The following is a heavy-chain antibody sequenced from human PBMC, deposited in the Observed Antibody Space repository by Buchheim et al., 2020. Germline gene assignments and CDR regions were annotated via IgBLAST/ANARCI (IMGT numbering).Heavy chain of an antibody. CDR3: ARGYGDWGPNYLYGLDV. CDR1: GFRFSDHT. J-gene: IGHJ6*02. V-gene: IGHV3-48*01. D-gene: IGHD3-16*01. Sequence: EEQLVESGGGFVQPGGSLRLSCVGSGFRFSDHTMNWVRQAPGKGLEWVSYVSLSSSGRFYADSVQGRFTISRDNAQNAVYLQMHSLRAEDTAVYYCARGYGDWGPNYLYGLDVWGQGTT. CDR2: VSLSSSGR.